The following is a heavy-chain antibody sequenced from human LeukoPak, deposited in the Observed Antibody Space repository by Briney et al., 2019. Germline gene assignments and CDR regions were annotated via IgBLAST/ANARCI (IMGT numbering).Heavy chain of an antibody. Sequence: GGSLRLSCVASGFAFSNYWMGWVRQAPGKGLGWVANIKEDGGETYYVDSVKGRFTISRDNAKNSLDLQMSGLRDEDTAVYYCARRKEVQTTFDYWGQGTLVTVSS. CDR3: ARRKEVQTTFDY. D-gene: IGHD4/OR15-4a*01. V-gene: IGHV3-7*01. CDR2: IKEDGGET. CDR1: GFAFSNYW. J-gene: IGHJ4*02.